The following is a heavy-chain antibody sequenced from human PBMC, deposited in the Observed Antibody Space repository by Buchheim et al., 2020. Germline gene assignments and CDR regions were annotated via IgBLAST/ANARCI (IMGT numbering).Heavy chain of an antibody. CDR3: ARGGVLRYFDWLANWFDP. V-gene: IGHV4-30-4*01. Sequence: QVQLQESGPGLVKPSQTLSLTCTVSGGSISSGDYYWSWIRQPPGKGLEWIGYIYYSGSTYYNPSLKSRVTISVDTSKHQFSLKLSSVTAADTAVYYCARGGVLRYFDWLANWFDPWGQGTL. D-gene: IGHD3-9*01. J-gene: IGHJ5*02. CDR1: GGSISSGDYY. CDR2: IYYSGST.